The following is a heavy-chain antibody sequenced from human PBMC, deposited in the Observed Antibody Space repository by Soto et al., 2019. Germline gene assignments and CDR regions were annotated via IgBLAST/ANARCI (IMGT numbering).Heavy chain of an antibody. J-gene: IGHJ4*02. CDR2: ISSSGTTI. CDR3: ARGYRGYGCDF. D-gene: IGHD5-12*01. V-gene: IGHV3-11*01. CDR1: GFAFGDYY. Sequence: AGGSLRLSCAASGFAFGDYYMSWIRQAPGKGLEWISYISSSGTTIFYSDSVKGRFTISRDNAKKSVYLQMDSLSAEDSAIYFCARGYRGYGCDFWGQGTLVTVS.